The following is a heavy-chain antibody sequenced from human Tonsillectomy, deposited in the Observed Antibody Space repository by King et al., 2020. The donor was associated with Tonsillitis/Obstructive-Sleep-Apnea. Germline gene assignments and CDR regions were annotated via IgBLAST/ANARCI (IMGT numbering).Heavy chain of an antibody. CDR3: ARKYYDILTGYYEGDYFDY. CDR1: GFTVSSNY. V-gene: IGHV3-53*01. Sequence: VQLVESGGGLIHPGGSLRLFWAASGFTVSSNYMSWVRQAPGKGLEWVSVIYSGGSPYSADSVKGRFTISRDNSKNTLYLQMNSLRAEDTAVYYCARKYYDILTGYYEGDYFDYWGQGTLVTVSS. J-gene: IGHJ4*02. D-gene: IGHD3-9*01. CDR2: IYSGGSP.